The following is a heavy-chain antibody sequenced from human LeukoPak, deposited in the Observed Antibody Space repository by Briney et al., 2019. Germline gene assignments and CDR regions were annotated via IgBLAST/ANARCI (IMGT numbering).Heavy chain of an antibody. D-gene: IGHD1-26*01. V-gene: IGHV3-13*01. CDR2: IGIAGDT. CDR3: ATSIVGLTYDEHFQH. CDR1: GFTFSSYD. J-gene: IGHJ1*01. Sequence: GGSLRLSCAASGFTFSSYDMHWVRHATGKGLEWVSGIGIAGDTYYPGSVKGRFTISRENAKSSLYLQMNSLRAGDTAVYYCATSIVGLTYDEHFQHWGQGTLVTVSS.